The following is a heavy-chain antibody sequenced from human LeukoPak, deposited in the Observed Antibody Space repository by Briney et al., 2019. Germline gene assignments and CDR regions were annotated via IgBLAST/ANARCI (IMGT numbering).Heavy chain of an antibody. V-gene: IGHV3-74*01. J-gene: IGHJ6*02. CDR1: GFTFSNYW. CDR3: AKDRDPMPSRGMDV. Sequence: PGGSLRLSCAASGFTFSNYWMHWVRQGPGKGLVSVSRIKSDGSDPSYADSVKGRFTISRDNAKSTLYLQMNSLRAEDTAVYYCAKDRDPMPSRGMDVWGQGTTVAVSS. D-gene: IGHD2-2*01. CDR2: IKSDGSDP.